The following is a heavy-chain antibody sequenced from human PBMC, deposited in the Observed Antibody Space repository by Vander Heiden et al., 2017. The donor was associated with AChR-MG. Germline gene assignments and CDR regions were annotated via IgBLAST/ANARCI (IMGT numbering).Heavy chain of an antibody. Sequence: QLQLQESGPGLVKPSETLSLTCTVSGGSISSSSYYWGWIRQPPGKGLGWIGSIYYSGSTYYNPSLKSRVTISVDTSKNQFSLKLSSVTAADTAVYYCARWVEMATALYYFDYWGQGTLVTVSS. CDR2: IYYSGST. CDR3: ARWVEMATALYYFDY. V-gene: IGHV4-39*01. J-gene: IGHJ4*02. D-gene: IGHD5-18*01. CDR1: GGSISSSSYY.